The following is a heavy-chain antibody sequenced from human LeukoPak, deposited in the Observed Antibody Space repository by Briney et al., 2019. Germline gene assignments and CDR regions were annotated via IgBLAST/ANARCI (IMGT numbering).Heavy chain of an antibody. CDR1: GFTFSSYD. CDR2: IRFNGNNK. D-gene: IGHD2-2*01. Sequence: GASLRLSCAASGFTFSSYDMYWVRQPPGKGLEWVAYIRFNGNNKYYADSVKGRFTISRDNSKNTLYLQMNSLRAEDTAVYYCARIYCSSISCHFDYWGQGTLVTVSS. V-gene: IGHV3-30*02. CDR3: ARIYCSSISCHFDY. J-gene: IGHJ4*02.